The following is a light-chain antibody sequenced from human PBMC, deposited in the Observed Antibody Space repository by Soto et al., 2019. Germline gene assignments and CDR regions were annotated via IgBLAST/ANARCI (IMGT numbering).Light chain of an antibody. CDR3: QQLFDSPIT. CDR1: QVISTS. CDR2: ASS. V-gene: IGKV1-9*01. J-gene: IGKJ5*01. Sequence: LAQSPVTLSLSPGERATLSCRASQVISTSLAWYQVKPGKAPKLLIYASSTLESGVPSRFSATVSGTEFSLTITSLQPEDFATYYCQQLFDSPITFGQGTRLEI.